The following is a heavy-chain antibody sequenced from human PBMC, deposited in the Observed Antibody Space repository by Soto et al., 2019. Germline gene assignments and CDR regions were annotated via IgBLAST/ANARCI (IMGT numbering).Heavy chain of an antibody. CDR2: ISAYNGNT. V-gene: IGHV1-18*01. D-gene: IGHD3-10*01. CDR3: AREWFGELNYDY. CDR1: VYTFTSYG. Sequence: SVKVSCKASVYTFTSYGISWVRQAPGQGLEWMGWISAYNGNTNYAQKLQGRVTMTTDTSTSTAYMELRSLRSDDTAVYYCAREWFGELNYDYWGQGTLVTVSS. J-gene: IGHJ4*02.